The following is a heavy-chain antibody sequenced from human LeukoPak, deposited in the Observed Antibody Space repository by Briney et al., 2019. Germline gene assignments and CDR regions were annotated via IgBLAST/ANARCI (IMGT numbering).Heavy chain of an antibody. CDR3: AKDLRLDHILTGYGGYHFDY. CDR2: ISGSGGST. V-gene: IGHV3-23*01. Sequence: PGGSLRLSCAASGFTFSSYAMSWVRQAPGKGLEWVSAISGSGGSTYYADSVKGRFTISRDNSKNTLYLQMNSLRAEDTAVYYCAKDLRLDHILTGYGGYHFDYWGQGTLVTVSS. D-gene: IGHD3-9*01. J-gene: IGHJ4*02. CDR1: GFTFSSYA.